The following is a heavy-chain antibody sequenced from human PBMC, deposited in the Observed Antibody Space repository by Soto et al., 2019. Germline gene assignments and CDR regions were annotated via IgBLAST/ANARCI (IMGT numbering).Heavy chain of an antibody. CDR3: ATRVGLYYYGSGSLHNWFDP. V-gene: IGHV4-34*01. Sequence: SETLSLTCAVYGGSFSGYYWSWIRQPPGKGLEWIGEINHSGSTNYNPSLKSRVTISVDTSKNQFSLKLSSVTAADTAVYYCATRVGLYYYGSGSLHNWFDPWGQGTLVTVSS. J-gene: IGHJ5*02. CDR1: GGSFSGYY. D-gene: IGHD3-10*01. CDR2: INHSGST.